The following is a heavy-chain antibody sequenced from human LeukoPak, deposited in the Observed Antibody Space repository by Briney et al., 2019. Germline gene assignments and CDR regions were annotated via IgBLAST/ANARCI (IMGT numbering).Heavy chain of an antibody. CDR2: ISWNSGSI. CDR3: AKDLGVIDPAFDS. Sequence: GGSLRLSCAGSGFIFNNYAMHWVRQPPGKGLEWVSGISWNSGSIGYADSVKGRFIISRDNAKNSLYLQLNSLRPEDTAFYYCAKDLGVIDPAFDSWGQGTLVTVSS. CDR1: GFIFNNYA. D-gene: IGHD3-16*01. V-gene: IGHV3-9*01. J-gene: IGHJ4*02.